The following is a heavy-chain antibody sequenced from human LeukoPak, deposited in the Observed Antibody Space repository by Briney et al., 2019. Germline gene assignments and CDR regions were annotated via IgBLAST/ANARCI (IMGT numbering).Heavy chain of an antibody. Sequence: GGSLRLSCAASGFTFSSYTMSWVRQAPGKGLEWVSTITTSDGNTYYADSVKGRFTISRDNSKNTLYLQMNSLRAEDTAVYYCARDDHDKSYYDSSGYCDYWGQGTLVTVSS. J-gene: IGHJ4*02. CDR3: ARDDHDKSYYDSSGYCDY. V-gene: IGHV3-23*01. D-gene: IGHD3-22*01. CDR2: ITTSDGNT. CDR1: GFTFSSYT.